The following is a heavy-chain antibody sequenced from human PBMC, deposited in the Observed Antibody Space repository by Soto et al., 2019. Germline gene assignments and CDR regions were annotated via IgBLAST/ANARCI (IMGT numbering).Heavy chain of an antibody. Sequence: GGSLRLSCAASGFTFSSYGMHWVRQAPGKGLEWVAVIWYDGSNKYYADSVKGRFTISRDNSKNTLYPQMNSLRAEATAVYYCARDIAVAGTRSFDYWGQGTLVTVSS. V-gene: IGHV3-33*01. CDR3: ARDIAVAGTRSFDY. D-gene: IGHD6-19*01. CDR2: IWYDGSNK. J-gene: IGHJ4*02. CDR1: GFTFSSYG.